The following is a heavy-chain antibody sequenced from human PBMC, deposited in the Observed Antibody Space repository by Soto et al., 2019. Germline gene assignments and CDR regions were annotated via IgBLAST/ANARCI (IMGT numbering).Heavy chain of an antibody. CDR1: GYTFTSYG. D-gene: IGHD1-7*01. CDR2: ISAYNGNT. Sequence: QVQLVQSGAEVKKPGASVKVSCKASGYTFTSYGISWVRQAPGQGLEWMGWISAYNGNTNYAQKLQGRVTMTTDTPTRTAYVERKRLRSDDTAVYYCARDRNWNYDYYYDGMYVWGQGTTVNVSS. V-gene: IGHV1-18*01. CDR3: ARDRNWNYDYYYDGMYV. J-gene: IGHJ6*02.